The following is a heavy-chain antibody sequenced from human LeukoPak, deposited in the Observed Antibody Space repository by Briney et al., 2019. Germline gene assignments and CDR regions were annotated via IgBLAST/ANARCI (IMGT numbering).Heavy chain of an antibody. V-gene: IGHV3-48*03. D-gene: IGHD2-2*01. CDR2: ISSSGSTI. Sequence: GGSLRLSCAASGFTFSSYEMNWVRQAPGKGLEWVSYISSSGSTIYYADSVKGRFTISRDNAKNSLYLQMYSLRAEDTAVYYCVREASTVDYWGQGTLVTVSS. CDR3: VREASTVDY. CDR1: GFTFSSYE. J-gene: IGHJ4*02.